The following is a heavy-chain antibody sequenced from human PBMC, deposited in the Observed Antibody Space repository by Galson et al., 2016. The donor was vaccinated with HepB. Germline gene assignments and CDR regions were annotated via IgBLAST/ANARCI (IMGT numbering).Heavy chain of an antibody. D-gene: IGHD2-2*02. CDR1: GFSFSDYA. CDR3: ARGRTTSCNSAFDI. CDR2: IAGGSGSP. J-gene: IGHJ3*02. Sequence: SLRLSCAVSGFSFSDYAMSWVRQAPGKGLEWVSTIAGGSGSPNYVDSVKGRFTISRDNSKNTLYLQVNSLRVEDTAIYYCARGRTTSCNSAFDIWGQGTMVTVSS. V-gene: IGHV3-23*01.